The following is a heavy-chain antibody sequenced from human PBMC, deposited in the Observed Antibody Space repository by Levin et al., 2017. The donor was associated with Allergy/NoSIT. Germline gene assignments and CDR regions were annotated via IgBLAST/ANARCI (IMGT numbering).Heavy chain of an antibody. J-gene: IGHJ3*02. Sequence: PLASVKVSCESSASAFSSYGFTWVRQAPGQGLEWMGWISAYNGHTDYAQKFQGRVTMTTDTSTNTAYMELRSLTSGDTAIYYCASPRGSYLGAAFDIWGQGTMVTVSS. V-gene: IGHV1-18*01. CDR2: ISAYNGHT. D-gene: IGHD1-26*01. CDR1: ASAFSSYG. CDR3: ASPRGSYLGAAFDI.